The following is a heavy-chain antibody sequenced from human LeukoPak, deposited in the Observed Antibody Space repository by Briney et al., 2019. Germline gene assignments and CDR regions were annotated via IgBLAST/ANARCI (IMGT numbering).Heavy chain of an antibody. CDR3: ARSPRYTSSLDAFDV. D-gene: IGHD6-13*01. V-gene: IGHV3-48*01. CDR1: GFTFSSYS. CDR2: ISSSSSSI. Sequence: GGSLRLSCAASGFTFSSYSMNWVRQAPGKVLEGVSYISSSSSSIYYAESVKGRFTISRDNAKNSLYLQMDSLRAEDTAVYFCARSPRYTSSLDAFDVWGQGTMVTVSS. J-gene: IGHJ3*01.